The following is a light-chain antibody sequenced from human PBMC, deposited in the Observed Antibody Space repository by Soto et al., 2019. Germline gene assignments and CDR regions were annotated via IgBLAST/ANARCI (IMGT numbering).Light chain of an antibody. Sequence: QSALTQPASVSGSPGQSITISCTGTNSDIGDYDYVSWYQHHPGKAPKLMIHEVTNRPSGVSNRFSGSKSGNTALLTISGLQAEDEADYYCSSYTSSSTRVFGGGTKVTVL. CDR1: NSDIGDYDY. CDR3: SSYTSSSTRV. CDR2: EVT. V-gene: IGLV2-14*01. J-gene: IGLJ3*02.